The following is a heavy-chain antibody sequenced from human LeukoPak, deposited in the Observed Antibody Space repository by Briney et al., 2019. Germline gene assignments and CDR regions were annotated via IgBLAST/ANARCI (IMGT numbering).Heavy chain of an antibody. V-gene: IGHV3-23*01. J-gene: IGHJ4*02. Sequence: PGGSLRLSCAASGFTFSSYAMSWVRQAPGKGLEWVSAISGSGGSTYYADSVKGRFTISRDNSKNTLYLQMNSLRAEDTAVYYCAKEGYDYVWGSYRRGNYFDYWGQGTLVTVSS. CDR2: ISGSGGST. D-gene: IGHD3-16*02. CDR1: GFTFSSYA. CDR3: AKEGYDYVWGSYRRGNYFDY.